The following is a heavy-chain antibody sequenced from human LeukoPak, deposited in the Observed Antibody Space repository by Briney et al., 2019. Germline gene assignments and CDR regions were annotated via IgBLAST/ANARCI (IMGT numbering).Heavy chain of an antibody. CDR3: ASLTTAEAFDI. D-gene: IGHD3-22*01. CDR1: GISISSSSYY. V-gene: IGHV4-39*07. CDR2: IYYSGST. J-gene: IGHJ3*02. Sequence: SETLSLTCTVSGISISSSSYYWGWIRQPPGKGLEWIGSIYYSGSTYYNPSLKSRVTISVDTSKNQFSLKLSSVTAADTAVYYCASLTTAEAFDIWGQGTMVTVSS.